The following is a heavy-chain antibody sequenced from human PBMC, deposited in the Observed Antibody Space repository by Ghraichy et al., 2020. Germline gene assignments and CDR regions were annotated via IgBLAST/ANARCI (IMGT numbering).Heavy chain of an antibody. CDR2: IYYSGST. V-gene: IGHV4-39*07. D-gene: IGHD1-26*01. CDR1: GGSISSSSYY. Sequence: SETLSLTCTVSGGSISSSSYYWGWIRQPPGKGLEWIGSIYYSGSTYYNPSLKSRVTISVDTSKNQFSLKLSSVTAADTAVYYCARESSWRELLLFSDEYYFDYWGQGTLVTVSS. J-gene: IGHJ4*02. CDR3: ARESSWRELLLFSDEYYFDY.